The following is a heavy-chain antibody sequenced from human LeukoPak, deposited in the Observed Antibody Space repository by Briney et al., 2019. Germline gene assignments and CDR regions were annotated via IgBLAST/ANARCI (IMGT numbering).Heavy chain of an antibody. V-gene: IGHV3-9*01. CDR1: GFTFDDYA. D-gene: IGHD4-23*01. J-gene: IGHJ4*02. CDR3: ARDDSYGGNSNFDY. CDR2: ISWNSGSI. Sequence: GGSLRLSCAASGFTFDDYAMHWVRQAPGKGLEWVSGISWNSGSIDYADSVKGRITISRDNAKNSLYLQMNSLRAEDTALYYCARDDSYGGNSNFDYWGQGTLVTVSS.